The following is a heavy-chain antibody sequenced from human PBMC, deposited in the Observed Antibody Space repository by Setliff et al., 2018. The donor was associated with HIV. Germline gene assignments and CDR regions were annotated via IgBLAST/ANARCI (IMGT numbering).Heavy chain of an antibody. J-gene: IGHJ5*02. V-gene: IGHV1-18*01. D-gene: IGHD3-22*01. CDR2: ISAYDGDT. CDR3: ARDRCDSVKCYLYNWFDP. CDR1: GYTFTSYG. Sequence: GASVKVSCKASGYTFTSYGISWVRQAPGQGLEWMGWISAYDGDTKYAPKVQGRVTITRDTSADTVYMELSSLRSEDTAVYYCARDRCDSVKCYLYNWFDPWGQGTLVTVSS.